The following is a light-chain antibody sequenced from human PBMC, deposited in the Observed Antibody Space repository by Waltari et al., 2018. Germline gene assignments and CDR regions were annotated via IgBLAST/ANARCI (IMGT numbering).Light chain of an antibody. V-gene: IGLV1-47*01. CDR3: AVWDDSLRGPV. CDR2: RNN. CDR1: TSNIGSNY. Sequence: QSVLTQSPSSSGTPGQRVTISCSGSTSNIGSNYVYWYRHLPGTAPKLLIYRNNQRPSGVPEGFSGSKFGTSASLAISGLRSEDEADYFCAVWDDSLRGPVFGGGTKVTVL. J-gene: IGLJ3*02.